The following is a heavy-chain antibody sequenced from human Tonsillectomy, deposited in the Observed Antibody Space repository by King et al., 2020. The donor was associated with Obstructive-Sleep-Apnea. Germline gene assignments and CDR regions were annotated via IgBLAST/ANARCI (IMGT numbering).Heavy chain of an antibody. CDR3: ARGGTGWYDD. Sequence: LVQSGAEVKKPGASVKVSCKASGYTFTSYGVMWLRQAPGQGPEWVGWITTYNGNTNYAQKFQGRVSLTTDTSTNTAYMELWSLRSDDTAVYYCARGGTGWYDDWGQGTLVTVSS. D-gene: IGHD1-1*01. V-gene: IGHV1-18*01. J-gene: IGHJ5*02. CDR1: GYTFTSYG. CDR2: ITTYNGNT.